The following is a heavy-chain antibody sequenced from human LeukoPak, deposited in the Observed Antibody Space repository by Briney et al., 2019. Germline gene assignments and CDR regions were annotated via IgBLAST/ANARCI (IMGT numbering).Heavy chain of an antibody. CDR2: ISYDGSNK. V-gene: IGHV3-30*03. D-gene: IGHD3-16*01. CDR1: GFTFSSYG. Sequence: GRSLRLSCAASGFTFSSYGMHWVRQAPGKGLEWVAVISYDGSNKYYADSVKGRFTISRDNAKNSLYLQMNSLRAEDTAVYYCARGLLEYYFDYWGQGTLVTVSS. CDR3: ARGLLEYYFDY. J-gene: IGHJ4*02.